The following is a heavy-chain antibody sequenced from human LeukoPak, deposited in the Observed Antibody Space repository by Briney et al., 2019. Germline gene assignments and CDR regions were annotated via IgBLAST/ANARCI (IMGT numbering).Heavy chain of an antibody. J-gene: IGHJ5*02. CDR2: INPNSGGT. V-gene: IGHV1-2*02. Sequence: ASVKVSCKASGYTFTAYYMHWVRQAPGQGLEWMGWINPNSGGTNYAQTFQGRVTMTRDPSISTSYMELSRLTSDGTAVYYCARGIGSGSYGRFDPWGQGTLVTVSS. CDR3: ARGIGSGSYGRFDP. CDR1: GYTFTAYY. D-gene: IGHD3-10*01.